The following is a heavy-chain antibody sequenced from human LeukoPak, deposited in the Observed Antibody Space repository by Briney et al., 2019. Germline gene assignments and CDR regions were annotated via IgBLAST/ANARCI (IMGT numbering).Heavy chain of an antibody. CDR3: AKESTYYYDSSGYLTGAFDI. CDR2: ISGGVHAI. CDR1: GFIFRDYY. D-gene: IGHD3-22*01. V-gene: IGHV3-11*01. J-gene: IGHJ3*02. Sequence: PGGSLRLSCTASGFIFRDYYMIWIRQAPGKGLEWVSYISGGVHAIYYADSVKGRFTISRDNAKNSLYLQMNSLRAEDMALYYCAKESTYYYDSSGYLTGAFDIWGQGTMVTVSS.